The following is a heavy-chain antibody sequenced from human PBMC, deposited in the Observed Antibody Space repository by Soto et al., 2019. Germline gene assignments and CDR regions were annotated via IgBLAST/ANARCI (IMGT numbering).Heavy chain of an antibody. Sequence: QVKLVQSGAEVKKPGASVKVSCKASGYTFTGYYMHWVRQAPGQGLEWMGWINPNSGGTNYAQKFQGWVTMTRDTSISTAYMELGRLRSDDTAVYYCARGRSPAYDYVWGSYRAPYFFDYWGQGTLVTVSS. V-gene: IGHV1-2*04. CDR1: GYTFTGYY. CDR2: INPNSGGT. CDR3: ARGRSPAYDYVWGSYRAPYFFDY. D-gene: IGHD3-16*02. J-gene: IGHJ4*02.